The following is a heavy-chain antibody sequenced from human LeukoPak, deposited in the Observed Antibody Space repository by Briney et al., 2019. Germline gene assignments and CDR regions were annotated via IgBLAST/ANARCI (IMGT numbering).Heavy chain of an antibody. CDR2: INHSGST. CDR1: GGSFSGYY. V-gene: IGHV4-34*01. CDR3: ARATYYYGSGSYYYFDY. J-gene: IGHJ4*02. D-gene: IGHD3-10*01. Sequence: SETLSLTCAVYGGSFSGYYWSWIRQPPGKGLEWIGEINHSGSTNYNPSLKSRVTISVDTSKNQFSLKLSSVTAADTAVYYCARATYYYGSGSYYYFDYWGQGTLVTVSS.